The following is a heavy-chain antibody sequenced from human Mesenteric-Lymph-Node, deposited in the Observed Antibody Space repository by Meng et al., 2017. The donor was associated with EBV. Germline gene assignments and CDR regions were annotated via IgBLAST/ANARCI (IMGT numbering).Heavy chain of an antibody. Sequence: VRPQVPGPGLVTPPWTPSLTWAVSSGFFSSSNWWSWCRQLPGQALEWLGEIYQNGNTKYTPSLQSRVTLSVDKSKTPYSLKLNSVTAADTAVYSCARSDSSGPWHFDYWGQGTLVTVSS. D-gene: IGHD3-22*01. J-gene: IGHJ4*02. CDR3: ARSDSSGPWHFDY. CDR1: SGFFSSSNW. CDR2: IYQNGNT. V-gene: IGHV4-4*01.